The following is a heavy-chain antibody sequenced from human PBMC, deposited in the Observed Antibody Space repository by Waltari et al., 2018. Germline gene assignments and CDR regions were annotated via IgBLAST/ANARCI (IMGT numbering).Heavy chain of an antibody. CDR2: IYYSGST. J-gene: IGHJ4*02. Sequence: QLQLQESGPGLVKPSETLSLTCTVSGGSISSSSYYWGWIRQPPGKGLEWIGSIYYSGSTYDNPSLKSRVTISVDTSKNQFSLKLSSVTAADTAVYYCARVGLSAAAGRPLDYWGQGTLVTVSS. CDR1: GGSISSSSYY. V-gene: IGHV4-39*07. CDR3: ARVGLSAAAGRPLDY. D-gene: IGHD6-13*01.